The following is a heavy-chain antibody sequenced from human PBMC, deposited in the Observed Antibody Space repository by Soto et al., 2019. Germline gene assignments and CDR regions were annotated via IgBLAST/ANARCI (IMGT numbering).Heavy chain of an antibody. D-gene: IGHD5-18*01. CDR2: FEPEDGET. CDR3: ARDPLWGTAMVLWYFDL. J-gene: IGHJ2*01. V-gene: IGHV1-24*01. Sequence: ASVKVSCKVSVYTLTELSMHWVRQAPGKGLEWMGGFEPEDGETIYAQKFQGRVTMTEDTSTDTAYMELSSLRAEDTALYYCARDPLWGTAMVLWYFDLWGRGTLVTVSS. CDR1: VYTLTELS.